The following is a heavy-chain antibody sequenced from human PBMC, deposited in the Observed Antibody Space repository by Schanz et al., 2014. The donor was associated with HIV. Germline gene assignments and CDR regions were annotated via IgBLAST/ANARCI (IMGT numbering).Heavy chain of an antibody. D-gene: IGHD1-20*01. CDR2: IKQDGGEK. V-gene: IGHV3-7*03. J-gene: IGHJ4*02. CDR1: GFTFSSYG. CDR3: AKSLPIETATITYFDY. Sequence: VQLVESGGGVVQPRRSLRLSCAASGFTFSSYGMHWVRQAPGKGLEWVANIKQDGGEKHYVDSVKGRFTISRDNSKNTLYLHMNNLRAEDTAVYYCAKSLPIETATITYFDYWGQGTLVTVSS.